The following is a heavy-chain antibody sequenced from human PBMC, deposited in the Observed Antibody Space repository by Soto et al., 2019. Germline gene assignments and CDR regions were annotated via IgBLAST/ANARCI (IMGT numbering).Heavy chain of an antibody. CDR2: IYYSGST. Sequence: SETLSLTCTVSGGSISSSSYYWGWIRQPPGKGLEWIGSIYYSGSTYYNPSLKSRVTISVDTSKNQFSLKLSSVTAADTAVYYCARLTYGDYVIYWGQGTLVTVSS. CDR1: GGSISSSSYY. CDR3: ARLTYGDYVIY. J-gene: IGHJ4*02. D-gene: IGHD4-17*01. V-gene: IGHV4-39*01.